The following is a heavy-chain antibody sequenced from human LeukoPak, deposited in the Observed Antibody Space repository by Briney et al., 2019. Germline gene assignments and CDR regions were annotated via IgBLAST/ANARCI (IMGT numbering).Heavy chain of an antibody. CDR2: IYSGGST. Sequence: PGGFLRLSCAASGFTVSSNYMSWVRQAPGKGLEWVSVIYSGGSTYYADSVKGRFTISRDNSKNTLYLQMNSLRAEDTAVYYCARDYGDDEGWFDPWDQGTLVTVSS. D-gene: IGHD4-17*01. V-gene: IGHV3-66*02. J-gene: IGHJ5*02. CDR1: GFTVSSNY. CDR3: ARDYGDDEGWFDP.